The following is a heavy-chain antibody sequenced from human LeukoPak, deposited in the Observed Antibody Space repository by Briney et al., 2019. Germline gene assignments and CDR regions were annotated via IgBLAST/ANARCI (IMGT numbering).Heavy chain of an antibody. Sequence: PGRSLRLSCAASGFTFDDYAMHWVRHAPGKGLEWVSGISWNSGSIGYADSVKGRFTISRDNAKNSLYLQMNSLRAEDTALYYCAVLAAPGDYYYYGMDVWGQGTTVTVSS. D-gene: IGHD2-21*02. J-gene: IGHJ6*02. CDR3: AVLAAPGDYYYYGMDV. V-gene: IGHV3-9*01. CDR1: GFTFDDYA. CDR2: ISWNSGSI.